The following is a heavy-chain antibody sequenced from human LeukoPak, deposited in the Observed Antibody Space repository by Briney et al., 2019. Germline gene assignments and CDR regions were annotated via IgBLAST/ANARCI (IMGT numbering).Heavy chain of an antibody. CDR1: GDSISSYY. V-gene: IGHV4-34*01. D-gene: IGHD2-15*01. CDR3: ARGLGGPYFDY. J-gene: IGHJ4*02. Sequence: SETLSLTCTVSGDSISSYYWSWIRQPPGTGLEWIGEINHSGNTNYNPSLKSRVTISVDTSKNQFSLKLSSVTAADTAVYYCARGLGGPYFDYWGQGTLVTVSS. CDR2: INHSGNT.